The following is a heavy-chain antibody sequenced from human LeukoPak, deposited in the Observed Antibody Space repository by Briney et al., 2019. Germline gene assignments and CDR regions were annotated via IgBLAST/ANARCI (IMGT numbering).Heavy chain of an antibody. D-gene: IGHD2-2*01. CDR3: ARGETSSYDY. J-gene: IGHJ4*02. CDR2: IYSGGNT. CDR1: GFTVSINY. Sequence: GGSLRLSCAASGFTVSINYMSWVRQAPGKGLEWVSVIYSGGNTYYADSVKGRFTISRDNSKNTVYLQMNSLRAEDTAVYYCARGETSSYDYWGQGTLVAVSS. V-gene: IGHV3-53*01.